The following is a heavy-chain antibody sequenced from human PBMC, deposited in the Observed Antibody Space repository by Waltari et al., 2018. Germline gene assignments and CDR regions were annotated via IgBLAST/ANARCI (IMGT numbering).Heavy chain of an antibody. D-gene: IGHD2-15*01. J-gene: IGHJ5*02. CDR1: GGSFSGYY. Sequence: QVQLQQWGAGLLKPSETLSLTCAVYGGSFSGYYWLWIRQPPGKGLAWIGEINHSGSTNYNPSLKSRVTISVDTSKNQFSLKLSSVTAADTAVYYCARGLNGAVVVVAATPVRNWFDPWGQGTLVTVSS. V-gene: IGHV4-34*01. CDR2: INHSGST. CDR3: ARGLNGAVVVVAATPVRNWFDP.